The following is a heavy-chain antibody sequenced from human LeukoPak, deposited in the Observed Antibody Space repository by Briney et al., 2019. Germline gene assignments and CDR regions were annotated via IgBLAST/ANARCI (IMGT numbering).Heavy chain of an antibody. CDR3: ASSSPGYSSSWYSY. V-gene: IGHV1-18*01. CDR1: GYTFTSYG. Sequence: ASVKVSCKASGYTFTSYGISWVRQAPGQGLEWMGWISANNGNTNYAQKLQGRVTMTTDTSTSTAYMELRSLRSDDTAVYYCASSSPGYSSSWYSYWGQGTLVTVSS. D-gene: IGHD6-13*01. J-gene: IGHJ4*02. CDR2: ISANNGNT.